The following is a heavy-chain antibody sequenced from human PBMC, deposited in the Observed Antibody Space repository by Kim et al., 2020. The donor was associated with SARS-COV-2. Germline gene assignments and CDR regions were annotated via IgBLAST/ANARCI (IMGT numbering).Heavy chain of an antibody. CDR3: ARDGVPAAHYYYYGMDV. V-gene: IGHV3-7*01. Sequence: GGSLRLSCAASGFTFSSYWMSWVRQAPGKGLEWVANIKQDGSEKYYVDSVKGRFTISRDNAKNSLYLQMNSLRAEDTAVYYCARDGVPAAHYYYYGMDVWGQGTTVTVSS. D-gene: IGHD2-2*01. CDR1: GFTFSSYW. CDR2: IKQDGSEK. J-gene: IGHJ6*02.